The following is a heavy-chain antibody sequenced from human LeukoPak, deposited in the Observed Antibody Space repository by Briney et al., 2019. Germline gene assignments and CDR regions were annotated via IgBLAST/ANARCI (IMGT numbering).Heavy chain of an antibody. J-gene: IGHJ5*02. CDR1: GYTFTGYY. D-gene: IGHD3-10*01. V-gene: IGHV1-2*02. Sequence: ASVKVSCKASGYTFTGYYMHWVRRAPGQGLEWMGWINPNSGGTNYAQKFQGRVTMTRDTSISTAYMELSRLRSDDTAVYYCARGRSGSRGWFDPWGQGTLVTVSS. CDR3: ARGRSGSRGWFDP. CDR2: INPNSGGT.